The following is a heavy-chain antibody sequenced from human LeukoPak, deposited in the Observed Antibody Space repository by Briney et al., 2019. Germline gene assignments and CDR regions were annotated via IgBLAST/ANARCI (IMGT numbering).Heavy chain of an antibody. J-gene: IGHJ3*02. Sequence: PGGSLRLSCAASGFTFSSYGMHWVRQAPGKGLEWVAVISYDGSNKYYAGSVKGRFTISRDNSKNTLYLQMNSLRAEDTAVYYCAGADYSNYDSAALLGDPGFAFDIWGQGTMVTVSS. CDR1: GFTFSSYG. CDR3: AGADYSNYDSAALLGDPGFAFDI. CDR2: ISYDGSNK. V-gene: IGHV3-30*03. D-gene: IGHD4-11*01.